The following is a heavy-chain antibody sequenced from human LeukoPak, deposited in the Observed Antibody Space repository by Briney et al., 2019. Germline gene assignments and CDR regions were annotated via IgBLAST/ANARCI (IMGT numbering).Heavy chain of an antibody. CDR2: IYPDASDI. V-gene: IGHV5-51*01. CDR3: ATIPYHSSTGYPDY. J-gene: IGHJ4*02. CDR1: GHTFSSYW. D-gene: IGHD3-22*01. Sequence: GESLKISCKNSGHTFSSYWTGWARQMPGKGLEWMGIIYPDASDIRYSPSFQGQVTISADKSINTAYLQWSSLKASDTAIYYCATIPYHSSTGYPDYWGQGTPVTVSS.